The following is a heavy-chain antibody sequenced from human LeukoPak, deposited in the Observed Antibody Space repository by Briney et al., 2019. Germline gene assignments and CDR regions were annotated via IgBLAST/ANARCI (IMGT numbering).Heavy chain of an antibody. CDR1: GYTFTGYY. CDR3: ARDKGYDSSGYDIGY. CDR2: INPNSGGT. D-gene: IGHD3-22*01. Sequence: ASVKVSCKASGYTFTGYYMHWVRPAPGQGLEWMGWINPNSGGTNYAQKFQGRVTMTRDTSISTAYMELSRLRSDDTAVYYCARDKGYDSSGYDIGYWGQGTLVTVSS. V-gene: IGHV1-2*02. J-gene: IGHJ4*02.